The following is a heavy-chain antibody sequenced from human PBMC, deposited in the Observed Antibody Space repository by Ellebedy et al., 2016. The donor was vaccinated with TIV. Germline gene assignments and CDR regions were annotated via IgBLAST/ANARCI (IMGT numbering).Heavy chain of an antibody. Sequence: AASVKVSCKASGYTFTGYYMHWVRQAPGQGLEWMGWINPNSGGTNYAQKFQGWVTITRDTSISTAYMELNRLRSYDTAVYYCARDRYVFLEWLFPGYWGQGTLVTVSS. J-gene: IGHJ4*02. V-gene: IGHV1-2*04. CDR2: INPNSGGT. D-gene: IGHD3-3*01. CDR1: GYTFTGYY. CDR3: ARDRYVFLEWLFPGY.